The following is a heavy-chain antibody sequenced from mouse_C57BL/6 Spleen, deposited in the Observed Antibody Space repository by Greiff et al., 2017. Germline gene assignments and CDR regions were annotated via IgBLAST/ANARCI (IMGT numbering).Heavy chain of an antibody. D-gene: IGHD1-1*01. V-gene: IGHV6-3*01. Sequence: EVKVEESGGGLVQPGGSMKLSCVASGFTFSNYWMNWVRQSPEKGLEWVAQIRLKSDNYATHYAESVKGRFTISRDDSKSSVYLQMNNLRAEDTGIYYSTSSSYAWYFDVWGTGTTVTVSS. CDR1: GFTFSNYW. CDR2: IRLKSDNYAT. J-gene: IGHJ1*03. CDR3: TSSSYAWYFDV.